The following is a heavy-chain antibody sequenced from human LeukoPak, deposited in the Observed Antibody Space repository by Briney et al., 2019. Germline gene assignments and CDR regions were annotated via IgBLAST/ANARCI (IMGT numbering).Heavy chain of an antibody. V-gene: IGHV3-7*01. CDR2: IQEDGKKE. Sequence: GGSLRLSCEASGFTFTKFWMSWVRQAPGKGLEWVANIQEDGKKENYVDSVRGRFTISRDNAKNSIYLQMNSLRVEDTAVYYCARGGGGGSGWYDLFDYWGQGTLVTVSS. CDR3: ARGGGGGSGWYDLFDY. D-gene: IGHD6-19*01. J-gene: IGHJ4*02. CDR1: GFTFTKFW.